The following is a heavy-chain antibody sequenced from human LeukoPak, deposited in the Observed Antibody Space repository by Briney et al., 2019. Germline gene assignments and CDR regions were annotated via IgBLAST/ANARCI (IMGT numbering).Heavy chain of an antibody. J-gene: IGHJ4*02. CDR3: ARGDCSGDCYHPLYY. Sequence: GGSLRLSCAASGFTFSSYAMHWVRQAPGQGLDWVAFIRHDGSIKYYSDSVKGRFTISRDNSKNALYLQMNSLRTEDTAVYYCARGDCSGDCYHPLYYWGQGSLVTVSS. V-gene: IGHV3-30*02. D-gene: IGHD2-21*02. CDR1: GFTFSSYA. CDR2: IRHDGSIK.